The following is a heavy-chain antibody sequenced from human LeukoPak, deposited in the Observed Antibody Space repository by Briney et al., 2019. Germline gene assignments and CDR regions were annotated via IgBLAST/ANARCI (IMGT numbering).Heavy chain of an antibody. V-gene: IGHV3-21*01. D-gene: IGHD1-26*01. Sequence: PGGSLRLSCAASGFTFSSYSMNWVRQAPGKGLEWVSSISSSSSYIYYADSVKGRFTISRDNAKNSLYLQMNSLRAEDTAVYYCARDWSPGYYYFDYWGQRTLVTVSS. J-gene: IGHJ4*02. CDR3: ARDWSPGYYYFDY. CDR2: ISSSSSYI. CDR1: GFTFSSYS.